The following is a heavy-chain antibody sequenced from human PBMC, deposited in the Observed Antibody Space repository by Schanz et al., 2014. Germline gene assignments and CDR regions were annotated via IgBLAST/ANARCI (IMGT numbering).Heavy chain of an antibody. CDR3: ARHLEGYHIPQFVY. J-gene: IGHJ4*02. V-gene: IGHV4-39*01. D-gene: IGHD3-3*01. CDR1: GDSISTSYY. Sequence: QVQLQESGPGLVKPSETLSLTCTVSGDSISTSYYWGWIRQPPGKGLEWIGSVYYSGGSYYNPSQKTRVTMPVHPSKTQSPRGLGSVTAADTALYYCARHLEGYHIPQFVYWGQGALVTVSS. CDR2: VYYSGGS.